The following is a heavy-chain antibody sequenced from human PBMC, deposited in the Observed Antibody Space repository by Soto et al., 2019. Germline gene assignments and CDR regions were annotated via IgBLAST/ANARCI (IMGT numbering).Heavy chain of an antibody. J-gene: IGHJ5*02. V-gene: IGHV3-74*01. Sequence: EVQLVESGGGLVQPGGSLRLSCAASGFAFRSYWMHWFRQVPGKGLVWVSRINNDETTTNYADSVKGRFTISRDNAENTLYLQMNSVRVEDTAVYYCASGVVGGVIVHWGQGTLVTVSS. CDR2: INNDETTT. D-gene: IGHD3-16*01. CDR3: ASGVVGGVIVH. CDR1: GFAFRSYW.